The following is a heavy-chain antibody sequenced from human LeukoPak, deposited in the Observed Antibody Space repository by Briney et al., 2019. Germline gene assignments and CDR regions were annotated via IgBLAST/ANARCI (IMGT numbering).Heavy chain of an antibody. CDR2: VDHTGST. D-gene: IGHD4-11*01. V-gene: IGHV4-59*01. CDR3: ARGRVSSSTWYSTYYYYFYMDV. Sequence: KPSETLSLTCSVSDDSITMYYWTWIRQPPGKGLEWIGYVDHTGSTNFNPSLDGRVSISRDTSKNLFSLRLRSVTAADTAVYFCARGRVSSSTWYSTYYYYFYMDVWGKGITVTVSS. CDR1: DDSITMYY. J-gene: IGHJ6*03.